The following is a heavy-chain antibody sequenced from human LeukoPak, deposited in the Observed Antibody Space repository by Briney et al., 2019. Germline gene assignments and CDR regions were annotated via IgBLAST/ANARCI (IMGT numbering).Heavy chain of an antibody. J-gene: IGHJ4*02. CDR3: ARDLGYSGYDYYFDY. D-gene: IGHD5-12*01. V-gene: IGHV3-23*01. CDR1: GFTFSSYA. Sequence: PGGSLRLSCAASGFTFSSYAMSWVRRAPGKGLEWVSAISGSGGSTYNADSVKGRFTISRDNSKNTLYLQMHSLRAEDTAVYYCARDLGYSGYDYYFDYWGQGTLVTVSS. CDR2: ISGSGGST.